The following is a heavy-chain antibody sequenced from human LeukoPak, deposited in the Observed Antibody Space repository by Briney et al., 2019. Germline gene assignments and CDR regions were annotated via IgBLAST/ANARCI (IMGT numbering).Heavy chain of an antibody. V-gene: IGHV3-48*03. D-gene: IGHD3-10*01. CDR3: AKDTRGSYYGSGSYYNVPDY. J-gene: IGHJ4*02. CDR2: ISSSGSTI. CDR1: GFTFSSYE. Sequence: PGGSLRLSCAASGFTFSSYEMNWVRQAPGKGLEWVSYISSSGSTIYYADSVKGRFTISRDNAKNSLYLQMNSLRAEDTAVYYCAKDTRGSYYGSGSYYNVPDYWGQGTLVTVSS.